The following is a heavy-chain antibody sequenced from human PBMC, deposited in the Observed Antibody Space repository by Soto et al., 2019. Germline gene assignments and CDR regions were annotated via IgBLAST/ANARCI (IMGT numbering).Heavy chain of an antibody. CDR1: GFTVSSHY. V-gene: IGHV3-53*01. D-gene: IGHD3-10*01. CDR3: ARDRASLYGMDV. Sequence: EVQLVDSGGGLIQPGGSLRLSCAASGFTVSSHYMSWVRQAPGMGLEWVSVIYSGGSTYYADSVKGRFTISRDNSKNTLYLQMNSLRAEDTAVYYCARDRASLYGMDVWGQGTTVTVSS. J-gene: IGHJ6*02. CDR2: IYSGGST.